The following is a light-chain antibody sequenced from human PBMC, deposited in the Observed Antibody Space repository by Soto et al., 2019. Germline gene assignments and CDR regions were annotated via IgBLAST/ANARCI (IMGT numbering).Light chain of an antibody. Sequence: QSALTQPASVSGSPGQSITISCTGTSSDVGGYNYVSWYQQHPGKAPKLTIYKVSNRPSEVSNRSSGSKSGNTASLTISGLQAEDEGNYYCSSYTSGSTLVVFGGGTKLTVL. CDR1: SSDVGGYNY. CDR2: KVS. V-gene: IGLV2-14*01. J-gene: IGLJ2*01. CDR3: SSYTSGSTLVV.